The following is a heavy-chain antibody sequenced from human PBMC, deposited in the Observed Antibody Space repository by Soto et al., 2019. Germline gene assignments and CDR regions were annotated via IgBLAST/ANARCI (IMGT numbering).Heavy chain of an antibody. CDR2: IAYDGTNK. J-gene: IGHJ6*02. CDR3: AKVSDRHYAMDV. CDR1: GFTFNTYG. Sequence: PWGSLRLSCAASGFTFNTYGMHWFRQAPGEGLEWVAVIAYDGTNKYYRDSVKGRFTVSRDNSKNTLYLLMNSLRPEDTAVYYCAKVSDRHYAMDVWGQGTTVTVSS. V-gene: IGHV3-30*18.